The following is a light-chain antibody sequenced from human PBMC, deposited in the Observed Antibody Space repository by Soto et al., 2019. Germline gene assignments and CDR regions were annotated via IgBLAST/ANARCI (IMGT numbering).Light chain of an antibody. CDR3: ATWDGSLPGEV. CDR2: EVT. CDR1: TSDIGAYNY. Sequence: QPVLTQPPSASGSPGQSVTISCTGTTSDIGAYNYVSWYQQRPGKAPKLIIYEVTRRPSGVPDRIFGSKSYTTASLTVSGLQAEDEADYYCATWDGSLPGEVFGGGTKLTVL. V-gene: IGLV2-8*01. J-gene: IGLJ2*01.